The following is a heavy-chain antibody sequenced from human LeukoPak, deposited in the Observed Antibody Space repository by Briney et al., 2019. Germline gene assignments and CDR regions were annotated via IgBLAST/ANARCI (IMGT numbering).Heavy chain of an antibody. V-gene: IGHV3-23*01. Sequence: GSLRLSCAASGFTLNNYVMSWVRQAPGMGLEWVSSIGEAGHYTNYAESVKGRFTISRDNSKNTLYLQMNSLRAEDTAVYYCARDGGGFLEPHLEVTMAKWGQGTLVTVSS. CDR3: ARDGGGFLEPHLEVTMAK. CDR2: IGEAGHYT. J-gene: IGHJ4*02. CDR1: GFTLNNYV. D-gene: IGHD3-3*01.